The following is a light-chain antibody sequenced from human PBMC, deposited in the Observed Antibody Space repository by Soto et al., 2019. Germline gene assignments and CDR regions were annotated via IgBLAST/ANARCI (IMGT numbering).Light chain of an antibody. Sequence: DIQMTQSPSTLSPSVGAKVTITCRASQSITNRLPWYQQKPAKAPKILIYDASSLERVVPSRFSGSGSGTEFTLSISSLQPDDFATYRCQHYGGLWTFGQGTKVEIK. CDR2: DAS. CDR1: QSITNR. V-gene: IGKV1-5*01. CDR3: QHYGGLWT. J-gene: IGKJ1*01.